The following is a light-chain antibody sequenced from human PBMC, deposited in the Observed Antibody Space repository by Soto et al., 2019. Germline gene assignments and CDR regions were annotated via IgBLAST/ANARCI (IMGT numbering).Light chain of an antibody. CDR3: QQRRNWLT. Sequence: EIVLTQSPATLSLSPGERATLSCRASQSVSSYLAWYQQKPGQAPRLLIYDASNRATGIPARFSGSGSGTDFTLTISSLEPEDFAVYSCQQRRNWLTFGGGTRWRSN. CDR2: DAS. V-gene: IGKV3-11*01. J-gene: IGKJ4*01. CDR1: QSVSSY.